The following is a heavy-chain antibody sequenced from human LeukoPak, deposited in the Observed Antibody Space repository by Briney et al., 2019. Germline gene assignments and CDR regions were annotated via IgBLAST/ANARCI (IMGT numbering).Heavy chain of an antibody. V-gene: IGHV4-4*07. CDR2: IYTGGST. Sequence: SETLSLTCTVSGGSISSYYWSWIRQPAGKGLEWIGRIYTGGSTNYNPSLKSRVTMSVDTSKNQFSLKLSSVTAADTAVYYCAGELGSSWSFDYWGQGTLVTVSS. CDR3: AGELGSSWSFDY. CDR1: GGSISSYY. D-gene: IGHD6-13*01. J-gene: IGHJ4*02.